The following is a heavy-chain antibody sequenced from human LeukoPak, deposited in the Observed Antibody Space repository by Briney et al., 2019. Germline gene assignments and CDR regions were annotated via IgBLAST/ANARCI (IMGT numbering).Heavy chain of an antibody. Sequence: SETLSLTCTVSGGSISSYYWSWIRQPPGKGLEWIGYIYTSGSTNYNPSLKSRVTISVDTSKNQFSLKPSSVTAADTAVYYCARRGWLQSTYYYYYYMDVWGKGTTVTVSS. CDR2: IYTSGST. D-gene: IGHD5-24*01. V-gene: IGHV4-4*09. J-gene: IGHJ6*03. CDR1: GGSISSYY. CDR3: ARRGWLQSTYYYYYYMDV.